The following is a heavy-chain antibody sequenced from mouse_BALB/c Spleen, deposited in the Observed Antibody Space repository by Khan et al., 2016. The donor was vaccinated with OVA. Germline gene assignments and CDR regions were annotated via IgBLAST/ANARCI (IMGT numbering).Heavy chain of an antibody. J-gene: IGHJ2*01. CDR2: INTYSGES. CDR3: ARSMPHYYGSRYFDY. CDR1: GYTFTNNG. D-gene: IGHD1-1*01. Sequence: QIQLVQSGPELKKPGETIKISCKTSGYTFTNNGVTWVKQAPGKGLKWMGWINTYSGESTYVDDFKGRFAFSLEISASTAYLQFNNLKNEDSATYFCARSMPHYYGSRYFDYWGQGTTLTVSS. V-gene: IGHV9-3-1*01.